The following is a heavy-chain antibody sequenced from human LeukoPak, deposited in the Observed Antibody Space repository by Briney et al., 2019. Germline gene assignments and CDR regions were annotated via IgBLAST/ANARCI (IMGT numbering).Heavy chain of an antibody. J-gene: IGHJ1*01. CDR3: ARGLEEWLERGYFQY. CDR1: GGSFTGYY. D-gene: IGHD6-19*01. CDR2: VNYSGST. V-gene: IGHV4-34*01. Sequence: SETLSLTCAVYGGSFTGYYWSWIRQPPGKGLDWIGEVNYSGSTNYNASLKSRVTISVDTSKNQFSLKLNSVTAADTAVYYCARGLEEWLERGYFQYWGQGTLVTVSS.